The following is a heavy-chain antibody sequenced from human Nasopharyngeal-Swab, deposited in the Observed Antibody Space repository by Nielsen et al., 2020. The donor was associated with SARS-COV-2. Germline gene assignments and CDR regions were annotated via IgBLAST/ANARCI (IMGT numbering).Heavy chain of an antibody. CDR3: AKDISSGWKPAYYFDY. Sequence: LSLTCAASGFPFADYAMHCVRQAPGKGLEWVSGISWNSGSIGYADSVKGRFTISRDNAKNSLYLQMNSLRAEDTALYYCAKDISSGWKPAYYFDYWGQGTLVTVSS. V-gene: IGHV3-9*01. J-gene: IGHJ4*02. CDR1: GFPFADYA. D-gene: IGHD6-19*01. CDR2: ISWNSGSI.